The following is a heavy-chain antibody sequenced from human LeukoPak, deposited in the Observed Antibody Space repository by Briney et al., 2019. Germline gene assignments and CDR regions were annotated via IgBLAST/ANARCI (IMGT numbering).Heavy chain of an antibody. D-gene: IGHD2-15*01. Sequence: SETLSLTCAVYGGSFSGYYWSWIRQPPGKGLEWIGEINHSGSTNYNPSLKSRVTISVDTSKNQFSLKLSSVTAADTAVYYCARGRSWFDPWGQGTLVTVSS. V-gene: IGHV4-34*01. CDR2: INHSGST. CDR3: ARGRSWFDP. CDR1: GGSFSGYY. J-gene: IGHJ5*02.